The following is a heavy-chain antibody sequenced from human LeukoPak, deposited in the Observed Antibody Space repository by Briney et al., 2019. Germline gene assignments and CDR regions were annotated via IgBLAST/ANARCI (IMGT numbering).Heavy chain of an antibody. CDR3: ARSKTYYYDSSGYFLFDY. V-gene: IGHV4-59*11. D-gene: IGHD3-22*01. Sequence: SETLSLTCTVSGGSISSHHWSWIRQPPGKGLEWIGYIYYSGSTNYNPSLKSRVTISVDTSKNQFSLKLSSVTAADTAMYYCARSKTYYYDSSGYFLFDYWGQGTLVTVSS. J-gene: IGHJ4*02. CDR2: IYYSGST. CDR1: GGSISSHH.